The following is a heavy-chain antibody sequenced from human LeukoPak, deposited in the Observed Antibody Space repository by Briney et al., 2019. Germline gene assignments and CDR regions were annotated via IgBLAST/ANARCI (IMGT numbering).Heavy chain of an antibody. D-gene: IGHD3-3*01. Sequence: GGSLRLSCAASGFTVSSNYMSWVRQAPGKGLEWVSAISGSGGSTYYADSVKGRFTISRDNSKNTLYLQVNSLRAEDTAVYYCAKSERTIFGVVYYFDYWGQGTLVTVSS. CDR2: ISGSGGST. CDR1: GFTVSSNY. V-gene: IGHV3-23*01. CDR3: AKSERTIFGVVYYFDY. J-gene: IGHJ4*02.